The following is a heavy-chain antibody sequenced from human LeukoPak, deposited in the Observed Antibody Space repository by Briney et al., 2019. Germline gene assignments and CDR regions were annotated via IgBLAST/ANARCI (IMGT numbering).Heavy chain of an antibody. CDR2: IYYSGNT. D-gene: IGHD6-19*01. CDR3: ARDQYGGWYSVY. Sequence: PSETLSLTCTVSGGSISSHYWSWIRQPPGKGLEWIGYIYYSGNTNYNSSLKSRVTISVDTSKNQFSLKLSSVTAADTAMYYCARDQYGGWYSVYWGQGTLVTVSS. J-gene: IGHJ4*02. CDR1: GGSISSHY. V-gene: IGHV4-59*11.